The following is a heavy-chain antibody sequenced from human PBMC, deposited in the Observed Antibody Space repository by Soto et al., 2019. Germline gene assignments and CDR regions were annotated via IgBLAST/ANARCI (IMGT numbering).Heavy chain of an antibody. CDR2: ISGSGNYT. CDR1: GFTFSSYS. D-gene: IGHD4-17*01. J-gene: IGHJ4*02. Sequence: GGSLRLSCAASGFTFSSYSMNWVRQAPGKGLEWVSSISGSGNYTHYADFLRGRFTISRDNAKTSLYLQMNSLRAEDTAVYYCAREGINNYDEYYFDSWGQGTVVTVSS. V-gene: IGHV3-21*01. CDR3: AREGINNYDEYYFDS.